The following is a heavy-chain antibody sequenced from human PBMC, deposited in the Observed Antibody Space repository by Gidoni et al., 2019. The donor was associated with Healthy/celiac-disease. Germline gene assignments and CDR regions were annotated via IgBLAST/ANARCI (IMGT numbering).Heavy chain of an antibody. Sequence: QVQLQHWGAGLLKPSETLSLTCAVYGGSFSGYYWRWIRQPPGKGLEWIGEINHSGSTNYNPSLKSRVTRSVDTSKNQFSLKLSSVTAADTAVYYCASRDTMVRGVIDYWGQGTLVTVSS. V-gene: IGHV4-34*01. CDR1: GGSFSGYY. CDR3: ASRDTMVRGVIDY. J-gene: IGHJ4*02. CDR2: INHSGST. D-gene: IGHD3-10*01.